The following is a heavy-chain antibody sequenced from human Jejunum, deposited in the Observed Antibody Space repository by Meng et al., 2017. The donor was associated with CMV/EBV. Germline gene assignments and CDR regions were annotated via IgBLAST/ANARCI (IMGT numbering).Heavy chain of an antibody. J-gene: IGHJ4*02. V-gene: IGHV6-1*01. CDR3: ARGLYDSSWSTFDY. CDR1: GDSVSSKSAA. D-gene: IGHD6-13*01. CDR2: AYYRSKWFY. Sequence: QVQLQQLGPGLVKPSQTLSLICAISGDSVSSKSAAWNWIRQSPSRGLEWLGRAYYRSKWFYDYALSVKSRININPDTSKNRFSLQLNSVTPEDTAVYYCARGLYDSSWSTFDYWGQGALVTVSS.